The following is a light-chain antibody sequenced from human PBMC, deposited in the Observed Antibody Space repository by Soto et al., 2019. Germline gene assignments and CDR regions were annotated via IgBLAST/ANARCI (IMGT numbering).Light chain of an antibody. CDR1: QNINNW. CDR2: AAS. Sequence: IQISQSPSTLTTSVGGMVTTTCRASQNINNWLAWYQQKPGKAPKLLIYAASSLQSGVPSRFSGSGSGTDFTLTISSLQPEDFATYYCQQSYSTPITFGQGTRLEIK. J-gene: IGKJ5*01. CDR3: QQSYSTPIT. V-gene: IGKV1-39*01.